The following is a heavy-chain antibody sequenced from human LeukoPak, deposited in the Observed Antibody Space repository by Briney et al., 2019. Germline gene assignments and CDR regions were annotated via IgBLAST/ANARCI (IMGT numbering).Heavy chain of an antibody. Sequence: SETLSFTCTVSGDSISSYYWSWIRQPPGKGLEWIGYIYYSGSTNYNPSLKSRVTISVDTSKNQFSLKLSSVTTADTAVYYCARDQRRAFDIWGQGTMVTVSS. CDR3: ARDQRRAFDI. CDR2: IYYSGST. CDR1: GDSISSYY. V-gene: IGHV4-59*01. J-gene: IGHJ3*02.